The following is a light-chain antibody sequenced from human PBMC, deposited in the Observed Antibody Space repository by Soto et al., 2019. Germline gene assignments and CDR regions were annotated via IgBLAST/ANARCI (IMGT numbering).Light chain of an antibody. CDR3: CSYAGSYTHYV. J-gene: IGLJ1*01. V-gene: IGLV2-11*01. Sequence: QSALTQPRSVSGSPGQSVTISCTGTSSDVGGYNYVSWYQQYPGKAPKVMIYAVTKRPSGVPDRISGSKSGNTASLTISGLQAEDEADYYCCSYAGSYTHYVFGTRTKVTVL. CDR2: AVT. CDR1: SSDVGGYNY.